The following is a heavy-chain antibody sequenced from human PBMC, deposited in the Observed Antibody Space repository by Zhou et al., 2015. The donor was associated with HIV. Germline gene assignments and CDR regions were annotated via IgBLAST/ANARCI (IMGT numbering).Heavy chain of an antibody. J-gene: IGHJ6*02. Sequence: QVQLVQSGAEVKKPGASVKVSCKASGYTFTSYYMHWVRQAPGQGLEWMGIINPSGGSTSYAQKFQGRVTMTRDTSTSTVYMELSSLRSEDTAVYYCARETTTESYYYGMDVWGQGTTVTVSS. CDR3: ARETTTESYYYGMDV. CDR2: INPSGGST. CDR1: GYTFTSYY. V-gene: IGHV1-46*01. D-gene: IGHD4-11*01.